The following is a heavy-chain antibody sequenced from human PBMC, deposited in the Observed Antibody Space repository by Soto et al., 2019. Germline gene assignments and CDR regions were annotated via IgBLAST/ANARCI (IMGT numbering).Heavy chain of an antibody. J-gene: IGHJ3*02. V-gene: IGHV3-49*04. D-gene: IGHD2-21*02. CDR3: TRNTYCGGDCYEPDAFDI. CDR1: GFTFGDYA. Sequence: WVLRLSCTASGFTFGDYAMSWVRQAPGKGLEWVGFIRSKAYGGTTEYAASVKGRFTISRDDSKSIAYLQMNSLKTEDTAVYYCTRNTYCGGDCYEPDAFDIWGQGTMVTV. CDR2: IRSKAYGGTT.